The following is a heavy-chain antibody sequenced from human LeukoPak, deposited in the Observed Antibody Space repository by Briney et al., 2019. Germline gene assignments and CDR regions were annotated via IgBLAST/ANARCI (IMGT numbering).Heavy chain of an antibody. CDR1: GFTFSSYA. CDR2: ISGGGDNT. D-gene: IGHD6-19*01. CDR3: AKDKGYSSGWFLLDP. J-gene: IGHJ5*02. V-gene: IGHV3-23*01. Sequence: GGSLRLSCAASGFTFSSYAMSWVRQAPGKGLEWVSAISGGGDNTYHADSVKGRFSISRDNSKSTLFLQMNNLRVEDTAVYYCAKDKGYSSGWFLLDPWGQGTLVTVSS.